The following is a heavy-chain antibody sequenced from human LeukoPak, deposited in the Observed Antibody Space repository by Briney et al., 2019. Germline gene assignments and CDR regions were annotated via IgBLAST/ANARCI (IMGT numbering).Heavy chain of an antibody. CDR1: GGSISSYY. J-gene: IGHJ3*02. CDR3: ARESAHYDSSGYYRVFDI. D-gene: IGHD3-22*01. V-gene: IGHV4-59*01. CDR2: IYYSGST. Sequence: SETLSLTCTVSGGSISSYYWSWIRQPPGKGLEWIGYIYYSGSTNYNPSLKSRVTISVDTSKNQFSLKLSSVIAADTAVYYCARESAHYDSSGYYRVFDIWGQGTMVTVSS.